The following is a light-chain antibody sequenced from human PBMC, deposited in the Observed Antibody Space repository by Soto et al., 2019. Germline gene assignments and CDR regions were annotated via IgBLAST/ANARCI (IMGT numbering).Light chain of an antibody. CDR2: DAS. J-gene: IGKJ1*01. CDR1: QDIGTY. Sequence: AIRMTLSPSSVSASTGDRVSITCRATQDIGTYLAWYQQIPGKAPKLLIYDASTLQTGVPSRFSGSGSGTDFTLTISYLQSEDFGTYYCQQFYNYPRPFGQGTKVDIK. CDR3: QQFYNYPRP. V-gene: IGKV1-8*01.